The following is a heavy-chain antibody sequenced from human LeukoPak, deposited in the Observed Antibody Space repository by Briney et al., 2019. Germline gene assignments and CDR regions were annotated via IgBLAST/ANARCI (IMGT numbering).Heavy chain of an antibody. V-gene: IGHV3-7*01. J-gene: IGHJ4*02. CDR1: GFTFTGSS. CDR2: IKQDGSEK. D-gene: IGHD6-19*01. CDR3: ARVYGSGWYSKFDY. Sequence: GGSLRLSCAASGFTFTGSSMNWVRQAPGKGLEWVANIKQDGSEKYYVDSVKGRFTISRDNAKNSLYLQMNSLRAEDTAVYYCARVYGSGWYSKFDYWGQGTLVTVSS.